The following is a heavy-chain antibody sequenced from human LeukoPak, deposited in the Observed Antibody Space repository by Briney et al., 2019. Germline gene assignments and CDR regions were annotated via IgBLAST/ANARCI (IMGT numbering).Heavy chain of an antibody. D-gene: IGHD3-16*01. J-gene: IGHJ3*02. V-gene: IGHV1-2*02. CDR2: INPNSGGT. Sequence: WASVKVSCKASGYTFIDYYIHWVRQAPGQGFEWLGWINPNSGGTNYEQKVQGRVNLIRETSINTAYMELSRLTSDDTALYYCARSGSRGRSYDDAFDIWGQGTMVTVSS. CDR1: GYTFIDYY. CDR3: ARSGSRGRSYDDAFDI.